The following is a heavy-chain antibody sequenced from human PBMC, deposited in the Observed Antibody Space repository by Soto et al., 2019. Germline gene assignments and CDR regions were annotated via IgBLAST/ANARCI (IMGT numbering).Heavy chain of an antibody. CDR1: GGTFSSHS. CDR3: AKGSFTSTGGRIGYHYNAMDV. D-gene: IGHD1-1*01. V-gene: IGHV1-69*13. Sequence: GASVKVSCKSSGGTFSSHSINWVRQAPGQGLEWMGGIIPIFGPANFAKKFQGRVTITADESTTTAYMELSSLTSEDTAVYYCAKGSFTSTGGRIGYHYNAMDVWGQGTTVTVSS. J-gene: IGHJ6*02. CDR2: IIPIFGPA.